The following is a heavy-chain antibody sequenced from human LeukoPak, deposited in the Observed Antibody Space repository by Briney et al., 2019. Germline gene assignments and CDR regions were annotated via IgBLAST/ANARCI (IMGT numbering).Heavy chain of an antibody. CDR1: GFTFSSYR. CDR2: IKQDGSEK. V-gene: IGHV3-7*04. CDR3: ARGSWFLDY. D-gene: IGHD6-13*01. J-gene: IGHJ4*02. Sequence: GGSLRLSCAASGFTFSSYRMSWVRQAPGKGLEWVANIKQDGSEKYYVDSVKGRFTISRGNAKNSLYLQMNSLRAEDTAVYYCARGSWFLDYWGQGTLVTVSS.